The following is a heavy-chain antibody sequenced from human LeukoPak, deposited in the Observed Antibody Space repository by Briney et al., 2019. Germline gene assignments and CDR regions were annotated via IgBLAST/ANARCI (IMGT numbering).Heavy chain of an antibody. CDR3: ARETTVTSFDY. D-gene: IGHD4-17*01. Sequence: PSETLSLTCTVSGGSISSYYWSWIRQPPGKGLEWIGYIYYGGSTNYNPSLKSRVTISVDTSKNQFSLKLSSVTAADTAVYYCARETTVTSFDYWGQGTLVTVSS. J-gene: IGHJ4*02. CDR1: GGSISSYY. V-gene: IGHV4-59*01. CDR2: IYYGGST.